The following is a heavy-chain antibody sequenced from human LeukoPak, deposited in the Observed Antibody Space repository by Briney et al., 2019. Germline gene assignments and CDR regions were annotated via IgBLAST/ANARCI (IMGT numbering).Heavy chain of an antibody. CDR1: GFTVSSNY. V-gene: IGHV3-53*01. J-gene: IGHJ3*02. Sequence: GGSLRLSCAASGFTVSSNYMSWVRQAPGKGLEWVSVIYSGGSTYYADSVKGRFTISRDNSKNTLYLQMNSLRAEDTAVYYCARRSYCGGDCYGSDAFDIWGQGTMVTVPS. CDR3: ARRSYCGGDCYGSDAFDI. CDR2: IYSGGST. D-gene: IGHD2-21*02.